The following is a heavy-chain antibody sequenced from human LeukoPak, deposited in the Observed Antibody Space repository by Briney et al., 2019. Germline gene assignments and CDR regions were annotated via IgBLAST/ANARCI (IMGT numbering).Heavy chain of an antibody. CDR3: AKAPVTSCRGAFCYPFDY. CDR1: GFSFSSYA. J-gene: IGHJ4*02. V-gene: IGHV3-23*01. Sequence: GGSLRLSRATFGFSFSSYALSWVRQAPGKGVEGVSAMGRRDDGRYYAASVRGRFTISRDTSRSTLYLQMNSLRAEDAAVYYCAKAPVTSCRGAFCYPFDYWGQGTLVTVSS. D-gene: IGHD2-15*01. CDR2: MGRRDDGR.